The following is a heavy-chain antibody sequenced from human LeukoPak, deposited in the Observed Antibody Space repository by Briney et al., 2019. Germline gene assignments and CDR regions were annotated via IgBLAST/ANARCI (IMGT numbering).Heavy chain of an antibody. CDR3: ARDPYSSSWFPYYYYMDV. D-gene: IGHD6-13*01. Sequence: GGSLRLSCAASGFTFSDYYMSWIRQAPGKGLEWVSYISSSGSTIFYADSVKGRFTISRDNAKNSLYLEMNSLRAEDTAVYYCARDPYSSSWFPYYYYMDVWGKGTTVTISS. J-gene: IGHJ6*03. CDR1: GFTFSDYY. CDR2: ISSSGSTI. V-gene: IGHV3-11*04.